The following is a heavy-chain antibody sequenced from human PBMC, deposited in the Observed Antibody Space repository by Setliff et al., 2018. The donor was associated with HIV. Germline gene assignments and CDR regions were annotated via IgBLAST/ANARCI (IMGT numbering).Heavy chain of an antibody. D-gene: IGHD6-19*01. CDR1: GGSISSYY. V-gene: IGHV4-39*07. CDR3: ASGYSNVWPPIYNWSDP. Sequence: SETLSLTCTVSGGSISSYYWGWIRQPPGKGLEWIGSIYYSGSTYYNPSLKSRLTISVDTSKNQFSLKLSSVTAADTAVYYCASGYSNVWPPIYNWSDPWGQGTLVTVSS. J-gene: IGHJ5*02. CDR2: IYYSGST.